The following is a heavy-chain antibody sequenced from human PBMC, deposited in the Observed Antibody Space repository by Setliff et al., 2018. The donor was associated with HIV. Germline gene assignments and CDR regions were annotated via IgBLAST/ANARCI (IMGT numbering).Heavy chain of an antibody. CDR3: TKDHLSGWASDC. D-gene: IGHD6-19*01. CDR2: ISNRSTSI. V-gene: IGHV3-48*04. Sequence: CAASGFNFIRYNFHWVRQAPGKGLEWVTYISNRSTSIYYADSVKGRFTVSRDNAKNSVFLDMSGLRVEDTAVYYCTKDHLSGWASDCWGQGTLVTVSS. J-gene: IGHJ4*02. CDR1: GFNFIRYN.